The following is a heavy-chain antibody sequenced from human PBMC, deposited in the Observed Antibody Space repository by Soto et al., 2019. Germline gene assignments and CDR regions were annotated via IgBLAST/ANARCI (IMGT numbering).Heavy chain of an antibody. J-gene: IGHJ6*02. D-gene: IGHD1-26*01. Sequence: GVSLRLSCAASGFTFSSDWMHWVRQAPGKGLVWVSRINSDGSSTSYADSVKGRFTISRDNSKNTLYLQMNSLRAEDTAVYYCAKEGGSYPLYYYYYGMDVWGQGTTVTVSS. CDR2: INSDGSST. CDR3: AKEGGSYPLYYYYYGMDV. CDR1: GFTFSSDW. V-gene: IGHV3-74*01.